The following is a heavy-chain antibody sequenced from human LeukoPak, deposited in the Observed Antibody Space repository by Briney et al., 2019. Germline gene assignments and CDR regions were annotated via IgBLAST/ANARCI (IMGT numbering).Heavy chain of an antibody. V-gene: IGHV3-30*02. Sequence: TGGSLRLSCAASGFTFSNYGMHWVRQAPGKGLEWVAFIRYDGSNEYYADSVKGRFTISRDNSKNTLYLQMNSLRAEDTAVYYCARGPTVVNDAFDIWGQGTMVTVSS. CDR2: IRYDGSNE. CDR3: ARGPTVVNDAFDI. D-gene: IGHD4-23*01. CDR1: GFTFSNYG. J-gene: IGHJ3*02.